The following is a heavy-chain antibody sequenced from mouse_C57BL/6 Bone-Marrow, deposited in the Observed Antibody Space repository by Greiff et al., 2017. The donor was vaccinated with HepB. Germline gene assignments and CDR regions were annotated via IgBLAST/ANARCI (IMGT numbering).Heavy chain of an antibody. V-gene: IGHV1-50*01. J-gene: IGHJ2*01. CDR1: GYTFTSYW. CDR3: ARLSPFDY. CDR2: IDPSDSYT. Sequence: QVQLQQPGAELVKPGASVKLSCKASGYTFTSYWMQWVKQRPGQGLEWIGEIDPSDSYTNYNQKFKGKATLTVDTSSSTAYMQLSSLTSEDSAVYYCARLSPFDYWGQGTTLTVSS.